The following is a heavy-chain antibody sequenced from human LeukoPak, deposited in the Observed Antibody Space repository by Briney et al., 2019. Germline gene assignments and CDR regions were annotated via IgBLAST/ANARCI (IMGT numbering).Heavy chain of an antibody. CDR3: ARDTAMDAFDI. CDR1: GFTVSSNY. Sequence: PGGSLRLSCAASGFTVSSNYMSWVRQAPGKGLEWVSVIYSGGSTYYADSVKCRFTISRDNSKNTLYLQMNSLRAEDTAVYYCARDTAMDAFDIWGQGTMVTVSS. CDR2: IYSGGST. D-gene: IGHD5-18*01. J-gene: IGHJ3*02. V-gene: IGHV3-53*01.